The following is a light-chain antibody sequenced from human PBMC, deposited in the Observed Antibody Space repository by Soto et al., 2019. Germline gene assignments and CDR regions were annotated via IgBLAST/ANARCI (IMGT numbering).Light chain of an antibody. CDR2: EVN. Sequence: QSALTKPPSASGSPGQSVSISCTGTSSDVGGYNYVSWYQQHPGKAPKLMIYEVNKRPSGVPDRFSGSKSGNTASLTVSCLQAEDEADYYCSSYAGSSNVFGTGTKLTVL. J-gene: IGLJ1*01. V-gene: IGLV2-8*01. CDR1: SSDVGGYNY. CDR3: SSYAGSSNV.